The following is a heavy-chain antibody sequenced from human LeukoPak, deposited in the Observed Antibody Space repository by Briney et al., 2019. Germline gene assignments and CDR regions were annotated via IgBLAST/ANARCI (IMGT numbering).Heavy chain of an antibody. D-gene: IGHD3-10*01. Sequence: PSETLSLTCTVSGGSISSSSYYWGWIRQPPGKGLVWIGGIYYSGSTYYNPSLKGRVTISVDTSKNQFSLKLRSVTAADTAVYYCARAYGSGNYYNPSELYYYYMDVWGKGTTVTISS. CDR3: ARAYGSGNYYNPSELYYYYMDV. J-gene: IGHJ6*03. CDR2: IYYSGST. V-gene: IGHV4-39*01. CDR1: GGSISSSSYY.